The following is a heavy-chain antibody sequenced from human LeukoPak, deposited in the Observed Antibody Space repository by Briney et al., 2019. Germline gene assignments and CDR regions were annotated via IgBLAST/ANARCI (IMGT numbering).Heavy chain of an antibody. CDR3: ARGYAGVAGTGRYFDY. V-gene: IGHV4-34*01. Sequence: SETLSLTCAVYGGSFSGYYWSWIRQPPGKGLEWIGEINHSGSTNYNPSLKSRVTISVDTSKNQFSLKLSSVTAADTAVYYCARGYAGVAGTGRYFDYWGQGTLVTVSS. D-gene: IGHD6-19*01. CDR1: GGSFSGYY. J-gene: IGHJ4*02. CDR2: INHSGST.